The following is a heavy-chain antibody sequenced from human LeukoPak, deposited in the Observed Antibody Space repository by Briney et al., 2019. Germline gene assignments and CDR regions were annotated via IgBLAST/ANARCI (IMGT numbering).Heavy chain of an antibody. J-gene: IGHJ4*02. CDR2: IYYSGST. Sequence: SQTLSLTCTVSGGSISSGGYYWSWIRQHPGKGLEWIGYIYYSGSTYYNPSLKSRVTISVDTSKNQFSLKLSSVTAADTAVYYWARGLLGRYSSGWEYYFDYWAREPWSPSP. D-gene: IGHD6-19*01. V-gene: IGHV4-31*03. CDR3: ARGLLGRYSSGWEYYFDY. CDR1: GGSISSGGYY.